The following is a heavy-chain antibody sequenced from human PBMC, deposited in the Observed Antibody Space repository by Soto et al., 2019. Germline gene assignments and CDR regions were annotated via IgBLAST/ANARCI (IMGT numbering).Heavy chain of an antibody. Sequence: EVQLVESGGGLVEPGGSLRLSCAASGFTFSNAWMSWVRQAPGRGLEWVGRIKSKTDGGTTDYAAPVKGRFTISRDDSKNTLYLQMNSLKTEDTAVYYCTTAPGGGWYVWYFDLWGRGTLVTVSS. CDR2: IKSKTDGGTT. CDR1: GFTFSNAW. V-gene: IGHV3-15*01. J-gene: IGHJ2*01. D-gene: IGHD6-19*01. CDR3: TTAPGGGWYVWYFDL.